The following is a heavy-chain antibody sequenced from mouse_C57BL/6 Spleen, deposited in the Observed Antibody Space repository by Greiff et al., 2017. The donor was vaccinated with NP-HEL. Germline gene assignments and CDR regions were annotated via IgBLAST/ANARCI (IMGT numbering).Heavy chain of an antibody. CDR2: IYPSDSET. CDR1: GYTFNSYC. D-gene: IGHD1-1*01. CDR3: ARGDYYGSSIYAMDY. V-gene: IGHV1-61*01. Sequence: VQLQQPGAELVRPGSSVKLSCKASGYTFNSYCMDWVKQRPGQGLEWIGNIYPSDSETHYNQKFKDKATLTVDKSSSTAYMQLSSLTSEDSAVYYGARGDYYGSSIYAMDYWGQGTSVTVSS. J-gene: IGHJ4*01.